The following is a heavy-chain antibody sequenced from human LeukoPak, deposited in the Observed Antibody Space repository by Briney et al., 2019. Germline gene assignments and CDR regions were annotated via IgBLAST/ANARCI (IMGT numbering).Heavy chain of an antibody. CDR2: ISGSGGST. D-gene: IGHD3-10*01. CDR3: AEHPSMPRGPGY. J-gene: IGHJ4*02. V-gene: IGHV3-23*01. CDR1: GFTFSSYG. Sequence: GGSLRLSCAASGFTFSSYGMSWVRQAPGKGLEWVSAISGSGGSTYYADSVKGRFTISRDNSKNTLYVQMNSLRAEDTAVYYCAEHPSMPRGPGYWGQGTLVTVSS.